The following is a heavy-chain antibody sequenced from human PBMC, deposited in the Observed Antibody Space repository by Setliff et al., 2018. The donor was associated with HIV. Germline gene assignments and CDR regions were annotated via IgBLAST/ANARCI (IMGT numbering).Heavy chain of an antibody. CDR1: GDSISSNNYY. J-gene: IGHJ3*02. CDR3: ARDLRGDSVPATAAKSFDI. V-gene: IGHV4-39*07. D-gene: IGHD2-21*02. Sequence: KTSETLSLTCTVSGDSISSNNYYWAWIRQPPGKGLEWIGGINDSGSTNNNPSLKSRVAMSVDTSKNQFSLKLSSVTAADTAVYYCARDLRGDSVPATAAKSFDIWGQGTLVTVSS. CDR2: INDSGST.